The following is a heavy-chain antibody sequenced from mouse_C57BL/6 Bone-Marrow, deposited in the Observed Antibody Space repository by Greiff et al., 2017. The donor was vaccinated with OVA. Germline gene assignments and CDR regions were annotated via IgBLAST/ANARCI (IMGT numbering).Heavy chain of an antibody. CDR3: TRSDPLRRGFAY. V-gene: IGHV1-5*01. CDR2: IYPGNSDT. D-gene: IGHD2-12*01. Sequence: EVQLQQSGTVLARPGASVKMSCKPSGYTFTSYWMHWVKQRPGQGLEWIGAIYPGNSDTSYNQKFKGKAKLTAVTSASTAYMELSSLTNEDSAVYYCTRSDPLRRGFAYWGQGTLVTVSA. J-gene: IGHJ3*01. CDR1: GYTFTSYW.